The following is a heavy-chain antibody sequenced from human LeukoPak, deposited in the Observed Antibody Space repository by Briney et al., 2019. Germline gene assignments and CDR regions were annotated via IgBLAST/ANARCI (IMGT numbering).Heavy chain of an antibody. J-gene: IGHJ4*02. Sequence: GGSLRLSCAASGFTFSSYSMIWVRQAPGKGLEWVSFISSSSSSIYYADSVKGRFTISRDNAKNSLRLQMSSLRAEDTAVYYCARILFTGEIGYWGQGTLVTVSS. CDR2: ISSSSSSI. V-gene: IGHV3-21*01. CDR3: ARILFTGEIGY. CDR1: GFTFSSYS. D-gene: IGHD3-16*01.